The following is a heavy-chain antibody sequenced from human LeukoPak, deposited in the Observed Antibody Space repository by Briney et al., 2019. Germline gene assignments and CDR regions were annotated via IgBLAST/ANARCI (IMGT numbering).Heavy chain of an antibody. CDR2: INPSGGST. CDR3: ARDPDPDDRGIQLWLFDY. V-gene: IGHV1-46*01. D-gene: IGHD5-18*01. J-gene: IGHJ4*02. CDR1: GYTFTSYY. Sequence: ASVKVSCKASGYTFTSYYMHWVRQAPGQGLEWMGIINPSGGSTSYAQKFQGRVTMTRDMSTSTVYMELSSLRSEDTAVYYCARDPDPDDRGIQLWLFDYWGQGTLVTVSS.